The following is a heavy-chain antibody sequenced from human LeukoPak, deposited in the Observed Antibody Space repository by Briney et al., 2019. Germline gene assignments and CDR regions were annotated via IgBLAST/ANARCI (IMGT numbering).Heavy chain of an antibody. V-gene: IGHV4-31*03. Sequence: SETLSLTCTVSGGSISSGGYYWSWIRQHPGKGLEWIGHIAESGSTYYSPSLKSRVTISVDTSKNQFSLKLSSVTAADTAVYYCARVDYYPSGTYINWFDPWGQGTQVTVSS. CDR3: ARVDYYPSGTYINWFDP. D-gene: IGHD3-10*01. CDR1: GGSISSGGYY. CDR2: IAESGST. J-gene: IGHJ5*02.